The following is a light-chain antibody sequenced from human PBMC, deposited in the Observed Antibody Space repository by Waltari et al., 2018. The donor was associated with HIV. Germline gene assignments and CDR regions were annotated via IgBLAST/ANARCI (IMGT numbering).Light chain of an antibody. J-gene: IGLJ1*01. V-gene: IGLV2-11*01. CDR2: DVS. CDR3: YSYAGSYIPYV. Sequence: QSALTQPRSVPGSPGQSVTISCTGTSSDVGGYNYVSWYQQHPGKAPKLMIYDVSKRPSGVPDRFSGSKSGNTASLTISGLQAEDEADYCYSYAGSYIPYVCGTGSKVTVL. CDR1: SSDVGGYNY.